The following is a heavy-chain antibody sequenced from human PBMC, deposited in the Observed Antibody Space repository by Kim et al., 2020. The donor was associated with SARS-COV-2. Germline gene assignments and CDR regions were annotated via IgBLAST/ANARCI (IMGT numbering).Heavy chain of an antibody. CDR3: ARVGYTSYYYMDV. Sequence: SAASVKGRFTISRDNSTNTLYLQMNSLRAEDTAVYYCARVGYTSYYYMDVWGKGTTVTVSS. D-gene: IGHD1-1*01. J-gene: IGHJ6*03. V-gene: IGHV3-30*01.